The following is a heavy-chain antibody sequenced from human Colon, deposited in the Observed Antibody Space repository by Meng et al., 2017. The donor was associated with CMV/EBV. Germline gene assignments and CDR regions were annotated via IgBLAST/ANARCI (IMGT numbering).Heavy chain of an antibody. J-gene: IGHJ4*02. Sequence: KSSGYSCTDYYFHWVRQAPGQGLEWMGWINPNNGGTNYAQKFQVRVTMTTDTSISTAFLDVTSLRSDDTAVYYCARGPPSNWNFHLDNWGQGTLVTVSS. CDR1: GYSCTDYY. D-gene: IGHD1-7*01. CDR3: ARGPPSNWNFHLDN. V-gene: IGHV1-2*02. CDR2: INPNNGGT.